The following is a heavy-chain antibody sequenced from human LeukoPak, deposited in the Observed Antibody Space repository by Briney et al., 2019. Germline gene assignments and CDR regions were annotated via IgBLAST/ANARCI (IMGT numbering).Heavy chain of an antibody. V-gene: IGHV6-1*01. J-gene: IGHJ4*02. Sequence: SQTLSLTCAISGGSVSSNSASWNWITQSPSRGLEWLGRTYYRCRWFNDYAMSGESRISIYPVTSKNQLSMQLNSVTPQETAVYYCARGSVEGNWKYSDSVDYWGQGTLVTVSS. CDR3: ARGSVEGNWKYSDSVDY. CDR1: GGSVSSNSAS. D-gene: IGHD4-11*01. CDR2: TYYRCRWFN.